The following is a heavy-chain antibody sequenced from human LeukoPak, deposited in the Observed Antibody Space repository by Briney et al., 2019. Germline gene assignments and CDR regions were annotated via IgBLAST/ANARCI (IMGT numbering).Heavy chain of an antibody. CDR3: ATDLIGAVAGPSVDY. D-gene: IGHD6-19*01. V-gene: IGHV3-23*01. Sequence: QPGGSLRLSCAASGFTFSSYAMSWVRQAPGKGLEWVSAISGSGGSTYYADSVKGRFTISRDNSKNTLYLQMNSLRAEDTAVYYCATDLIGAVAGPSVDYWGQGTLVTVSS. CDR2: ISGSGGST. CDR1: GFTFSSYA. J-gene: IGHJ4*02.